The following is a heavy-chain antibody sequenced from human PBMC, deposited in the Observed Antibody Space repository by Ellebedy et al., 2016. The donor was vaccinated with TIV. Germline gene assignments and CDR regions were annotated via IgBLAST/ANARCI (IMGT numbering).Heavy chain of an antibody. Sequence: GGSLRLSCVASGFSFSRYEMNWVRQAPGKGLAWVSYISDTGNTIYYADSVKGRFTISRDNAENSLFLQMNSLRAEDTAVYYCARSLAYYCPRYHLDSWGQGTLVTVSS. CDR2: ISDTGNTI. J-gene: IGHJ4*02. CDR1: GFSFSRYE. V-gene: IGHV3-48*03. D-gene: IGHD3-10*01. CDR3: ARSLAYYCPRYHLDS.